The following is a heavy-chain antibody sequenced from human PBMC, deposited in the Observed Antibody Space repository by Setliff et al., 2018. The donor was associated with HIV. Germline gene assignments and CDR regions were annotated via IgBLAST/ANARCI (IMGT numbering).Heavy chain of an antibody. D-gene: IGHD3-10*01. CDR3: ARYGPASVIWFGYLDY. J-gene: IGHJ4*02. V-gene: IGHV4-39*01. CDR1: GDSISGNYY. CDR2: VFSGGSS. Sequence: SETLSLTCTVSGDSISGNYYWAWIRQPPGKGLEWIATVFSGGSSKYNPSLWSRVTISVGTSKNQFYLKMDSVTAADTAFYYCARYGPASVIWFGYLDYWGPGMSVTVSS.